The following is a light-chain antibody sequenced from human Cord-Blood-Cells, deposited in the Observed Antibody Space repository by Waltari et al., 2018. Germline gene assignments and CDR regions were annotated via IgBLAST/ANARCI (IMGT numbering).Light chain of an antibody. J-gene: IGLJ3*02. CDR2: EVS. CDR1: SSDVGGYNY. CDR3: SSYAGSNNLV. V-gene: IGLV2-8*01. Sequence: QSALTQPPSASGSPGQSVTISCTGTSSDVGGYNYVSWYQQHPGKAPILMIYEVSKRPAGVPHRFSGSKSGNAASLTVSGLQAEDEADYYCSSYAGSNNLVFGGGTKLTVL.